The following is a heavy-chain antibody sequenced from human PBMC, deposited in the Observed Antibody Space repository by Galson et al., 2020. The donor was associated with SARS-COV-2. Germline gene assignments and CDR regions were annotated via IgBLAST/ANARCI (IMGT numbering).Heavy chain of an antibody. V-gene: IGHV4-59*08. D-gene: IGHD2-15*01. CDR1: GGSISNYY. Sequence: CTVSGGSISNYYWSWIRQPPGKGLEWIAFISYSGHTNYSPSLNSRVIISVDTYKKQFSLKLSSVTAADTAVYFCARHAAYCIGGSCESDFDYWGQGILVTVSS. J-gene: IGHJ4*02. CDR3: ARHAAYCIGGSCESDFDY. CDR2: ISYSGHT.